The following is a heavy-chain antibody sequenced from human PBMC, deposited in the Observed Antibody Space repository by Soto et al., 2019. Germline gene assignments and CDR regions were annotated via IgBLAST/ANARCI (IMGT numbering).Heavy chain of an antibody. CDR3: ARLHGYCISTSCYGYYAMDV. CDR1: GGSVTNGSYS. J-gene: IGHJ6*02. D-gene: IGHD2-2*01. Sequence: SETLSLTCNVSGGSVTNGSYSWGWIRQPPGKGLEWIGTFYYSGSTFYNPSLKSRVTISVDTSKNQFSLKLSSVTAADTAVYYCARLHGYCISTSCYGYYAMDVWGQGTTVTVSS. CDR2: FYYSGST. V-gene: IGHV4-39*01.